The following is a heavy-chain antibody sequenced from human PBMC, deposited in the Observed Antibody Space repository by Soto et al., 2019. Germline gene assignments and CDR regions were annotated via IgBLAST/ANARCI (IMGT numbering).Heavy chain of an antibody. CDR1: GFTFSSYA. V-gene: IGHV3-23*01. CDR3: AKGPRYYYYYGMDV. Sequence: HPGGSLRLSCAASGFTFSSYAMSWVRQAPGKGLEWVSAISGSGGSTYYADSVKGRFTISRDNSKNTLYLQMNSLRAEDTAVYYCAKGPRYYYYYGMDVWGQGTTVTVSS. J-gene: IGHJ6*02. CDR2: ISGSGGST.